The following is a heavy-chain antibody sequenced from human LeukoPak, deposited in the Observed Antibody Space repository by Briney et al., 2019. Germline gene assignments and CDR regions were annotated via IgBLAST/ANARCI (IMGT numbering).Heavy chain of an antibody. J-gene: IGHJ4*02. CDR1: GGTFIRFT. V-gene: IGHV1-69*13. CDR2: VTPIFGTA. Sequence: SVKVSCKASGGTFIRFTISWVRQAPGQGFEWMGGVTPIFGTANFAQRFQGRVSITADESTSTAFMELSSLRFEDTAVYYCAREWGLESSGFYYAYWGQGTLVTVSS. CDR3: AREWGLESSGFYYAY. D-gene: IGHD3-22*01.